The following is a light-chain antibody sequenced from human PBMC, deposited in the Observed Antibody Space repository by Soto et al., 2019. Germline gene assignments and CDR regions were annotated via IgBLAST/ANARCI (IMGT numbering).Light chain of an antibody. CDR1: SSNIGRNT. CDR2: SNN. V-gene: IGLV1-44*01. Sequence: QSVLTQPPSASGTPGQRVTISCSGSSSNIGRNTVSWYQQLPGTAPKLLIYSNNQRPSGVPDRFSGSKSGTSASLAISGLQSEADADYYCAAWDDSLNGPCVVFGGGTKLTVL. J-gene: IGLJ2*01. CDR3: AAWDDSLNGPCVV.